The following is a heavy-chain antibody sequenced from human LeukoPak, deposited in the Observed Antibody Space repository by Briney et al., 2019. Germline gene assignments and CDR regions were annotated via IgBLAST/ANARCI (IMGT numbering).Heavy chain of an antibody. J-gene: IGHJ5*02. CDR1: GFTFSSYG. CDR2: ISYDGSNK. V-gene: IGHV3-30*18. D-gene: IGHD1-1*01. CDR3: AKQIWKGWFDP. Sequence: GGSLRLSCAASGFTFSSYGMHWVRQAPGKGLEWVAVISYDGSNKYYADSVKGRFTISRDNSKNTLYLQMSSLRAEDTAVYYCAKQIWKGWFDPWGQGTLVTVSS.